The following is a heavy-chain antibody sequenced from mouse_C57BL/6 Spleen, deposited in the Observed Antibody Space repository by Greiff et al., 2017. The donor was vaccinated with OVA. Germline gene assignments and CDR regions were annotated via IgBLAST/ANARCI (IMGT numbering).Heavy chain of an antibody. V-gene: IGHV14-4*01. J-gene: IGHJ1*03. CDR3: TTYYGGTDWYFDV. CDR2: IDPENGDT. CDR1: GFNIKDDY. D-gene: IGHD1-1*01. Sequence: EVKLQQSGAELVRPGASVKLSCTASGFNIKDDYMHWVKQRPEQGLEWIGWIDPENGDTEYASKFQGKATITADTSSNTAYLQLSSLTSEDTAVYYCTTYYGGTDWYFDVWGTGTTVTVSS.